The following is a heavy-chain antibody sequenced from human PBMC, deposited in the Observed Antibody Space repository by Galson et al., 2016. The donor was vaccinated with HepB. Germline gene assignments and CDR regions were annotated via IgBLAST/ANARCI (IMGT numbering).Heavy chain of an antibody. J-gene: IGHJ4*02. CDR2: IDWDDDK. D-gene: IGHD1-26*01. CDR1: GFSLRAGGVS. V-gene: IGHV2-70*11. Sequence: PALVKPTQNLTLTCTFSGFSLRAGGVSVSWIRQPPGKALEWLARIDWDDDKYYLTSLKTRLTISKDTSKNQVVLTMTHMDPVDTATYHCVRTRLGSTDWPGSSDFWGQGTLVTVSS. CDR3: VRTRLGSTDWPGSSDF.